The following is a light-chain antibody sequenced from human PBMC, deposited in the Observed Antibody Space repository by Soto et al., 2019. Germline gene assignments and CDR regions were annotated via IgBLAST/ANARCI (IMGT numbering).Light chain of an antibody. CDR1: SSDVGGYNY. CDR3: SSYTSSSTLV. Sequence: ALTQPASVSGSPGQSITISCTGTSSDVGGYNYVSWYQQHPGEAPKLMIYDVSNRPSGVSNRFSGSKSGNTASLTISGLQAEDEADYYCSSYTSSSTLVFGGGTKVTVL. CDR2: DVS. J-gene: IGLJ2*01. V-gene: IGLV2-14*03.